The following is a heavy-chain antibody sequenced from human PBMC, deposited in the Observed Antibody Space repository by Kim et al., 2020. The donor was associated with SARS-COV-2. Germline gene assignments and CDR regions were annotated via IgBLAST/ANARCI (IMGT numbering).Heavy chain of an antibody. CDR3: AKDHPSNGWPAFDS. J-gene: IGHJ4*02. D-gene: IGHD6-19*01. Sequence: YAYSVKCRFTISLDITKDTLYLQMNSLGAGDTALYYCAKDHPSNGWPAFDSWGQGTLVTVSS. V-gene: IGHV3-23*01.